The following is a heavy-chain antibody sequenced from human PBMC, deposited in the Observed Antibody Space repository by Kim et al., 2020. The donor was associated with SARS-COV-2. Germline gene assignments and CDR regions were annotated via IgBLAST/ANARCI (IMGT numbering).Heavy chain of an antibody. CDR3: ARGGYYYGSDNNWFDP. CDR1: GGSISSYY. J-gene: IGHJ5*02. CDR2: IYTSGST. Sequence: SETLSLTCTVSGGSISSYYWSWIRQPAGKGLEWIGRIYTSGSTNYNPSLKSRVTMSVDTSKNQFSLKLSSVTAADTAVYYCARGGYYYGSDNNWFDPWGQGTLVTVSS. D-gene: IGHD3-10*01. V-gene: IGHV4-4*07.